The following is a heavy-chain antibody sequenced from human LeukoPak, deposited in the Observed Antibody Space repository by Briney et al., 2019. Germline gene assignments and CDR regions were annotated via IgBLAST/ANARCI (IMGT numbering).Heavy chain of an antibody. CDR2: IIPIFGTA. D-gene: IGHD2-2*01. J-gene: IGHJ5*02. CDR3: ARESEQYCSSTSCYWFDP. CDR1: GGTFSSYA. Sequence: SVKVSCKASGGTFSSYAISWVRQAPGQGLEWMGGIIPIFGTANYAQKFQGRVTITTDESTSTAHMELSSLRSEDTAVYYCARESEQYCSSTSCYWFDPWGQGTLVTVSS. V-gene: IGHV1-69*05.